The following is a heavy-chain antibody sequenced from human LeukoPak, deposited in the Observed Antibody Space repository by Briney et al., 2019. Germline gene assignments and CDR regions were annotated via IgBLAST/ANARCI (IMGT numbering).Heavy chain of an antibody. CDR3: ARDSSNWYDILTSYYFPHDY. CDR1: GYAFTSYG. CDR2: ISAYNGNT. J-gene: IGHJ4*02. V-gene: IGHV1-18*04. Sequence: ASVKVSCKASGYAFTSYGISWVRQAPGQGLEWMGWISAYNGNTNYAQKLQGRVTMTTDTSTSTAYMELRSLRSDDTAVYYCARDSSNWYDILTSYYFPHDYWGQGTLVTVSS. D-gene: IGHD3-9*01.